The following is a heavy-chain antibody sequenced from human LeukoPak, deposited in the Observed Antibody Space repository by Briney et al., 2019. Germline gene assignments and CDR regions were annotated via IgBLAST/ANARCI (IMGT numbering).Heavy chain of an antibody. V-gene: IGHV3-23*01. Sequence: GGSLRLSCTASGFTLSSYEMTWIRQAPGKGLEWVSGISPSGDITYYADSVKGRFTISRDNSKNTLYLEVIGLTAEDTAVYYCAKDDAWLRFGEWSQGTLVTVSS. D-gene: IGHD3-10*01. CDR3: AKDDAWLRFGE. CDR2: ISPSGDIT. CDR1: GFTLSSYE. J-gene: IGHJ4*02.